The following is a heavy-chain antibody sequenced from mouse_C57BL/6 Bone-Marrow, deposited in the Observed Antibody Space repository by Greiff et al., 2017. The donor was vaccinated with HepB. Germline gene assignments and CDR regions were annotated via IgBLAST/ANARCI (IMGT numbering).Heavy chain of an antibody. V-gene: IGHV7-3*01. J-gene: IGHJ2*01. D-gene: IGHD1-1*01. CDR1: GFTFTDYY. Sequence: EVNVVESGGGLVQPGGSLSLSCAASGFTFTDYYMSWVRQPPGQGLEWLGFIRNNGDGNTTEYSASVKGRLTISRDNSQGILYLRMIALGAEASATYDRARWSGNGDFDCWGTGTTLTVSS. CDR2: IRNNGDGNTT. CDR3: ARWSGNGDFDC.